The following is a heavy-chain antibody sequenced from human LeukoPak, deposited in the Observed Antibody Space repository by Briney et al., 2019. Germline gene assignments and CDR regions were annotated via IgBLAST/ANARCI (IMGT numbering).Heavy chain of an antibody. CDR1: EFTLSGYW. Sequence: GGSLRPSCVASEFTLSGYWMGWVRQAPGKGLEWVSGISESGVGSNYADSVKGRFTTSRDNSKNTLYLQMNSLRAEDTAVYYCAKVRVGATIDDWGQGTLVTVSS. D-gene: IGHD1-26*01. V-gene: IGHV3-23*01. CDR3: AKVRVGATIDD. CDR2: ISESGVGS. J-gene: IGHJ4*02.